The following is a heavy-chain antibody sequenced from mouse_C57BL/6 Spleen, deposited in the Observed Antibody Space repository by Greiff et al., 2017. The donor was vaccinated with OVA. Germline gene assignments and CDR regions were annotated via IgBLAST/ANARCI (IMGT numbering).Heavy chain of an antibody. CDR1: GFTFSSYA. J-gene: IGHJ1*03. V-gene: IGHV5-4*01. CDR2: ISDGGSYT. CDR3: ARDFPYYYGSSYGYFDV. Sequence: DVMLVESGGGLVKPGGSLKLSCAASGFTFSSYAMSWVRQTPEKRLEWVATISDGGSYTYYPDNVKGRFTISRDNAKNNLYLQMSHLKSEDTAMYYCARDFPYYYGSSYGYFDVWGTGTTVTVSS. D-gene: IGHD1-1*01.